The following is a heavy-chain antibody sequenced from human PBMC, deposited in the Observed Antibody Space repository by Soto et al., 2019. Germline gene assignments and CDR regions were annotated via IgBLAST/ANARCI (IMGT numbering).Heavy chain of an antibody. D-gene: IGHD3-10*01. J-gene: IGHJ3*02. CDR3: ARDMRAVPWYGGISSAFDM. Sequence: VGSLRLSCAASGFTFSRHWIHWVRQAPGQGLVWASRTKTDGTTSYADSVRGRFTISRDNAENTLYLQMNSLRAEDTAVYYCARDMRAVPWYGGISSAFDMWGQGTMVTVSS. CDR1: GFTFSRHW. CDR2: TKTDGTT. V-gene: IGHV3-74*01.